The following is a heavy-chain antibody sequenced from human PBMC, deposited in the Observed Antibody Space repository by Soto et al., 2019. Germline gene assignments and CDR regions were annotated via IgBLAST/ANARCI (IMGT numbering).Heavy chain of an antibody. CDR3: AADRYYYDSSGYSVFDY. D-gene: IGHD3-22*01. CDR1: GFTFTSSA. J-gene: IGHJ4*02. V-gene: IGHV1-58*01. Sequence: SVKVSCKASGFTFTSSAVQWVRQARGQRLEWIGWIVVGSGNTNYAQKFQERVTITRDMSTSTAYMELSSLRSEDTAVYYCAADRYYYDSSGYSVFDYWGQGTLVTVSS. CDR2: IVVGSGNT.